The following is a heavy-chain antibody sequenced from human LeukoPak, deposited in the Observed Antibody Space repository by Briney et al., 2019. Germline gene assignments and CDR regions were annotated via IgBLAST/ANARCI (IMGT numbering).Heavy chain of an antibody. CDR3: ARFALKTPPTD. CDR2: ISSSGSTI. V-gene: IGHV3-48*03. J-gene: IGHJ4*02. Sequence: GGSLRLSCAASGFTFSSYEMNWVRQTPGKGLEWVSYISSSGSTIYYADSVKGRFTISRDNAKNSLFLQMNSLRAEDTAVYYCARFALKTPPTDWGQGTLVTVSS. CDR1: GFTFSSYE.